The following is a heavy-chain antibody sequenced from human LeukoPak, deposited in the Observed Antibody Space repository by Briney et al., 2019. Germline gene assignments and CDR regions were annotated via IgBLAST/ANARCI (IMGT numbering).Heavy chain of an antibody. CDR1: GYSFTSYW. CDR3: ARQRQWLVPGNAFDI. CDR2: IYPGDSDT. V-gene: IGHV5-51*01. D-gene: IGHD6-19*01. J-gene: IGHJ3*02. Sequence: GESLKISCKGSGYSFTSYWIGWVRQMPGKGLEWMGIIYPGDSDTRYSPFFQGQVTTSADKSISTAYLQWSSLKASDTAMYYCARQRQWLVPGNAFDIWGQGTMVTVSS.